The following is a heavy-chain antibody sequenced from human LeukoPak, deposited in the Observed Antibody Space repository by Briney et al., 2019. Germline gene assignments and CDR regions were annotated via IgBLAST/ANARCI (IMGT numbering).Heavy chain of an antibody. CDR1: GFTFGDYA. CDR2: IRSKVYGGTT. J-gene: IGHJ4*02. V-gene: IGHV3-49*03. D-gene: IGHD2-15*01. Sequence: PGGSLRLSCTTSGFTFGDYAMSWFRQAPGKALEWVAFIRSKVYGGTTEYAASVKDRFTISRDDSKSIAYLQMNSLKAEDTAVYYCARDRSRGYCSGGICYYRFDYWGQGTLVTVSS. CDR3: ARDRSRGYCSGGICYYRFDY.